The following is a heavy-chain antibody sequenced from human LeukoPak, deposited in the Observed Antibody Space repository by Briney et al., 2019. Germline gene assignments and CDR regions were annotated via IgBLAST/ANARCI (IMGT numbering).Heavy chain of an antibody. Sequence: SETLPLTCAVYGGSFSGYYWSWIRQPPGKGLEWIGEINHSGSTNYNPSLKSRVTISVDTSKNQFSLKLSSVTAADTAVYYCAREVRGGGKFDYWCQGTLVTVSS. D-gene: IGHD2-21*01. J-gene: IGHJ4*02. CDR3: AREVRGGGKFDY. CDR1: GGSFSGYY. CDR2: INHSGST. V-gene: IGHV4-34*01.